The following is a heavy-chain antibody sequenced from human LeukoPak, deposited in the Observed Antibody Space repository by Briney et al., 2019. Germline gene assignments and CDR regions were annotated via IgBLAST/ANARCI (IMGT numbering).Heavy chain of an antibody. J-gene: IGHJ6*02. Sequence: SETLSLTCTVSGGSISSSSYYWGWLRQPPGKGLEWIGSIYYSGSTYYNPSLKSRVTISVDTSKDQFSLKLSSVTAADTAVYYCARHTVTNYYYYYGMDVWGQGTTVTVSS. CDR2: IYYSGST. CDR1: GGSISSSSYY. V-gene: IGHV4-39*01. CDR3: ARHTVTNYYYYYGMDV. D-gene: IGHD4-17*01.